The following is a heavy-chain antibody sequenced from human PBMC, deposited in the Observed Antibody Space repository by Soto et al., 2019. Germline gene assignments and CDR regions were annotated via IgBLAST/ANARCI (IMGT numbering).Heavy chain of an antibody. D-gene: IGHD6-13*01. V-gene: IGHV3-15*07. Sequence: GGSLRLSCAASGFTFSNAWMNWVRQAPGKGLEWVGRIKSKTDGGTTDYAAPVKGRFTISRDDSKNTLYLQMNSLKTEDTAVYYCTTVREDSSSWYYFDYWGQGTLVTVSS. CDR2: IKSKTDGGTT. J-gene: IGHJ4*02. CDR1: GFTFSNAW. CDR3: TTVREDSSSWYYFDY.